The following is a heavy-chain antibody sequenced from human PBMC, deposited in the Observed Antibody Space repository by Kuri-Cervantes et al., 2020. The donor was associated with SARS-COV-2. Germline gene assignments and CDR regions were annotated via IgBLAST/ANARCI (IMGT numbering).Heavy chain of an antibody. CDR1: GGSISGHY. CDR2: IFYSGST. J-gene: IGHJ5*02. V-gene: IGHV4-59*08. CDR3: AGFGGSGYYWENWFDP. Sequence: SETLSLTCTVSGGSISGHYWSWIRQPPGKGLEWIGNIFYSGSTNYNPSLKSRVTISVDTSKNQFSLKLRSVTAADTAVYYCAGFGGSGYYWENWFDPWGQGTLVTVSS. D-gene: IGHD3-22*01.